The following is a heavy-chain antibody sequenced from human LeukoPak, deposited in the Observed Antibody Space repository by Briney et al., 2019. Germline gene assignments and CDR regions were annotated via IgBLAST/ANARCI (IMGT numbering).Heavy chain of an antibody. Sequence: PGGSLRLSCAASGFAFNTYAMHWVRQAPGKGLEWVTPIWHDGSHKFYIDSVRGRFTISRDNSRNTVYLQMNGLRAEDTAVYYCAGEIFGSGSYPDYWGQGTLVTVSS. J-gene: IGHJ4*02. D-gene: IGHD3-10*01. CDR2: IWHDGSHK. V-gene: IGHV3-33*01. CDR3: AGEIFGSGSYPDY. CDR1: GFAFNTYA.